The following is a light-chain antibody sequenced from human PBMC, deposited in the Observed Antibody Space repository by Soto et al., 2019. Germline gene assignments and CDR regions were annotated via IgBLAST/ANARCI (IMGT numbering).Light chain of an antibody. CDR1: QSVSSN. J-gene: IGKJ3*01. V-gene: IGKV3-20*01. Sequence: EIVLTQSPGTLSLSPGERATLSCRASQSVSSNLAWYQQKPGQAPMLIIHGASRRATDIRDRFSGSGSGADITLTINTLEPEDFAAYYCQQYGSSPFTFGPATKVDIK. CDR3: QQYGSSPFT. CDR2: GAS.